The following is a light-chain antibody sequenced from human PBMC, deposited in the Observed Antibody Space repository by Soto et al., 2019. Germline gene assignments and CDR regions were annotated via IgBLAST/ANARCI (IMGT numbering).Light chain of an antibody. Sequence: QSALTQPASVSGSPGQSITISCTGTSSDVGGYNFVSWYRQHPGEAPKLVIYDVSSRPSGVSNRFSGSRSDNTASLTISGLQAEDEADYYCGSYRSDSTVVFGGGTKLTVL. J-gene: IGLJ2*01. CDR1: SSDVGGYNF. CDR2: DVS. CDR3: GSYRSDSTVV. V-gene: IGLV2-14*01.